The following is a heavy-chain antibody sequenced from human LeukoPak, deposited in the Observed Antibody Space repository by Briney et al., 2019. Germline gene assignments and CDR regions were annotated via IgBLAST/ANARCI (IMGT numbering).Heavy chain of an antibody. D-gene: IGHD6-13*01. CDR1: GFTFSDHY. CDR2: ISNDGTTI. J-gene: IGHJ5*02. Sequence: GGSLRLSCVASGFTFSDHYMSWIRQAPGKGLEWLSYISNDGTTIYYADPVKGRFTISRDNAKNSLHLQMNSLRAGDTAVYYCARDRRPSSWLGVGPWGQGTLVTVSS. V-gene: IGHV3-11*04. CDR3: ARDRRPSSWLGVGP.